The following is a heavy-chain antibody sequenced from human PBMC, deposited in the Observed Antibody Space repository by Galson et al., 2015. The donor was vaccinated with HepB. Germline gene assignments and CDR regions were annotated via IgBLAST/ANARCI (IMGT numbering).Heavy chain of an antibody. CDR2: ISYSGST. J-gene: IGHJ4*02. Sequence: ETLSLTCSVSGGSISSGYWSWIRQPPGTGLQWIGYISYSGSTIYNPSLKSRVTISVDTSKNQFSLKLTSVTAADTAVYYCARRAAGNYDFWSFDYWGQGTLVTVSS. CDR1: GGSISSGY. V-gene: IGHV4-59*08. D-gene: IGHD3-3*01. CDR3: ARRAAGNYDFWSFDY.